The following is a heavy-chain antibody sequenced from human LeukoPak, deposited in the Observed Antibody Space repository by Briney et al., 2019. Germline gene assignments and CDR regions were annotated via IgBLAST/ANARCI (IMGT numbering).Heavy chain of an antibody. CDR1: GYTFTDYY. CDR2: INPNSGGT. Sequence: GASVKVSCKASGYTFTDYYMHWVRQAPGQGLEWMGWINPNSGGTNYARNLQGRVTMTRDTSISTSYMELSRLRSDDTAVYYCARGDQQLGYWGQGTLVTVSS. D-gene: IGHD6-6*01. CDR3: ARGDQQLGY. J-gene: IGHJ4*02. V-gene: IGHV1-2*02.